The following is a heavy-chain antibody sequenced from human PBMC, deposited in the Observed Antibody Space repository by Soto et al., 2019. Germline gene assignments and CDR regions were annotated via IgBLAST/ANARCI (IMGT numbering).Heavy chain of an antibody. J-gene: IGHJ4*02. CDR1: GGSISSSSYY. CDR2: IYYSGST. D-gene: IGHD4-17*01. Sequence: WETLSLTCTVSGGSISSSSYYWGWIRQPPGKGLEWIGSIYYSGSTYYNPSLKSRVTISVDTSKNQFSLKLSSVTAADTAVYYVERHTHIRYYFDYWGQGILVNVS. V-gene: IGHV4-39*01. CDR3: ERHTHIRYYFDY.